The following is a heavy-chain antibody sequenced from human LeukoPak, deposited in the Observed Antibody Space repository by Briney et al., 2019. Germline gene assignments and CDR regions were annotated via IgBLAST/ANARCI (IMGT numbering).Heavy chain of an antibody. Sequence: GGSLRLSCRASGFTFSSYGMHWVRQAPGKGLEWVAFIRYDGSNKYYADSVKGRFIISRDNSKNTVYLQMNSLSAEDAAVYYCVKDDGWVQYANWGQGTLVTVSS. CDR2: IRYDGSNK. CDR3: VKDDGWVQYAN. CDR1: GFTFSSYG. V-gene: IGHV3-30*02. D-gene: IGHD5-24*01. J-gene: IGHJ4*02.